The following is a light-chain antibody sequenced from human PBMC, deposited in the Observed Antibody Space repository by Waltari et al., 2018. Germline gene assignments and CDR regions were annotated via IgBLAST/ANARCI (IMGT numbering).Light chain of an antibody. CDR1: SSDVGGNKY. CDR2: DVT. Sequence: QSALTQPASVSGSRGQSITISCTGTSSDVGGNKYVSWYQQHPAKAPKLIIYDVTDRPSGVSNRFSCSKFGNTSSLTISGLQAEDEADYYCSSYTSSGTPYVFGTGTRVTVL. CDR3: SSYTSSGTPYV. V-gene: IGLV2-14*03. J-gene: IGLJ1*01.